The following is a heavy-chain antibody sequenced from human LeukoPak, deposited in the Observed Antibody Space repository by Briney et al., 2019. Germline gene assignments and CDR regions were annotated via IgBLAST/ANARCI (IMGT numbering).Heavy chain of an antibody. J-gene: IGHJ6*03. CDR3: AREGYCSSTSCSYYYYYYMDV. V-gene: IGHV4-4*07. D-gene: IGHD2-2*01. CDR1: GGSISSYY. Sequence: ASETLSLTCTVSGGSISSYYWSWIRQPAGKGLEWIGRIYTSGSTNYNPSLKSRVTMSVDTSKNHFSLKLSSVTAADTAVYYCAREGYCSSTSCSYYYYYYMDVWGKGTTVTVSS. CDR2: IYTSGST.